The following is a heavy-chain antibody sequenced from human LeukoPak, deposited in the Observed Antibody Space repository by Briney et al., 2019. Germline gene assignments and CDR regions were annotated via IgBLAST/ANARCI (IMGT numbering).Heavy chain of an antibody. CDR2: VNWNGGST. CDR1: GFTFDDYG. Sequence: GGSLRLSCAASGFTFDDYGMSWVRQAPGKGLEWVSGVNWNGGSTGYADSVKGRFTISRDNAKNSLYLQMNSLRAEDTAVYYCARDLLSSFGPWYMDVWGKGTTVTVSS. CDR3: ARDLLSSFGPWYMDV. J-gene: IGHJ6*03. D-gene: IGHD6-13*01. V-gene: IGHV3-20*04.